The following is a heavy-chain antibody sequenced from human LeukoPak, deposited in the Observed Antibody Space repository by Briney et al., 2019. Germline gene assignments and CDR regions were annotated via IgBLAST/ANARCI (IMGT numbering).Heavy chain of an antibody. CDR2: ISSSSSYI. CDR1: GFTLSSYS. D-gene: IGHD6-19*01. V-gene: IGHV3-21*04. J-gene: IGHJ4*02. Sequence: GGSLRLSCAASGFTLSSYSMNWVRQAPGKGLEWVSSISSSSSYIYYADSVKGRFTISRDNAKNSLYLQMDSLRAEDTALYYCAKDQTVAGPFDYWGQGTLVTVSS. CDR3: AKDQTVAGPFDY.